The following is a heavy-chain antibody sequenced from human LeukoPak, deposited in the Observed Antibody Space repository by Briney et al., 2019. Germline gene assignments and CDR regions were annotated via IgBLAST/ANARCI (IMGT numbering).Heavy chain of an antibody. D-gene: IGHD3-10*01. CDR1: GGSISSYY. V-gene: IGHV4-4*07. Sequence: PSETLSLTCTVSGGSISSYYWSWIRQPAGKGLEWIGRIYTSGSTNYNPSLKSRVTMSVDTSKNQFSLKLSPVTAADTAVYYCARESLLWFGELLWAFDYWGQGTLVTVSS. J-gene: IGHJ4*02. CDR3: ARESLLWFGELLWAFDY. CDR2: IYTSGST.